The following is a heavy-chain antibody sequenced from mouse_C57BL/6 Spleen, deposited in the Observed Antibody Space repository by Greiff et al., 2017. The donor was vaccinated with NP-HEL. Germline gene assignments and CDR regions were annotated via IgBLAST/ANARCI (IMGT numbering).Heavy chain of an antibody. V-gene: IGHV1-80*01. Sequence: QVQLQQSGAELVKPGASVKISCKASGYAFSSYWMNWVKQRPGKGLEWIGQIYPGDGDTNYNGKFKGKATLTADKSSSTAYMQLSSLTSEDSAVYFCARRGYGNYLDYWGQGTTLTVSS. CDR2: IYPGDGDT. D-gene: IGHD2-1*01. CDR1: GYAFSSYW. CDR3: ARRGYGNYLDY. J-gene: IGHJ2*01.